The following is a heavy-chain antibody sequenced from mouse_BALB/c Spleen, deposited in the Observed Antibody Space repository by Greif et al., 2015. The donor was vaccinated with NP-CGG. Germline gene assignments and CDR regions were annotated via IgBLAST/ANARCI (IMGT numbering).Heavy chain of an antibody. J-gene: IGHJ2*01. D-gene: IGHD4-1*01. V-gene: IGHV14-3*02. Sequence: VHVKQSGAELVKPGASVKLSCTASGFNIKDTYMHWVKQRPEQGLEWIGRIDPANGNTKYDPKFQGKATITADTSSNTAYLQLSSLTSEDTAVYYCARKLGRGPYFDYWGQGTTLTVSS. CDR2: IDPANGNT. CDR1: GFNIKDTY. CDR3: ARKLGRGPYFDY.